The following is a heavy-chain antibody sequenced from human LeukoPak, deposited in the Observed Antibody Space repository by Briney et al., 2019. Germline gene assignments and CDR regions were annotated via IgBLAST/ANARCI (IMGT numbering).Heavy chain of an antibody. CDR1: GGSISSYY. Sequence: SETLSLTCTVSGGSISSYYWSWIRQPPGKGLEWIGYIYYSGSTYYNPSLKSRVTISVDTSKNQFSLKLSSVTAADTAVYYCARQVGAPYGDYYFDYWGQGTLVTVSS. D-gene: IGHD4-17*01. J-gene: IGHJ4*02. V-gene: IGHV4-59*08. CDR3: ARQVGAPYGDYYFDY. CDR2: IYYSGST.